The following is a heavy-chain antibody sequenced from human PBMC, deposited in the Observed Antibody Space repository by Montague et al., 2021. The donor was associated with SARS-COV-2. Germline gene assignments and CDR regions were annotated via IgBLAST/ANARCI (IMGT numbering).Heavy chain of an antibody. J-gene: IGHJ6*02. V-gene: IGHV4-4*02. Sequence: SETLSLTCVVSGVSLSTSTWWCWVRQSPGKGLEWVGEIYLSGFTQYNPSVKSRASISLDDSRSQFSLRLTSVTAADTAVYYCARTSHYCTPTYCYLPNAMDVWGQGTTVTVSS. D-gene: IGHD2-8*01. CDR1: GVSLSTSTW. CDR2: IYLSGFT. CDR3: ARTSHYCTPTYCYLPNAMDV.